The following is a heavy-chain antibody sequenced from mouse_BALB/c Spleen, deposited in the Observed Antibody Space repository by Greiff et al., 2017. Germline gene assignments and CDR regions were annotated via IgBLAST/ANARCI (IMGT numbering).Heavy chain of an antibody. D-gene: IGHD2-14*01. Sequence: EVKLVESGGDLVKPGGSLKLSCAASGFTFSSYGMSWVRQTPDKRLEWVATISSGGSYTYYPDSVKGRFTISRDNAKNTLYLQMSSLKSEDTAMYYCAREGAYYRYHYFDYWGQGTTLTVSS. CDR1: GFTFSSYG. CDR3: AREGAYYRYHYFDY. CDR2: ISSGGSYT. J-gene: IGHJ2*01. V-gene: IGHV5-6*02.